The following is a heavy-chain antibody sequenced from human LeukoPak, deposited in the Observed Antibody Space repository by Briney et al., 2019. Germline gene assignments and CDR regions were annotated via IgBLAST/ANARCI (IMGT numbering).Heavy chain of an antibody. Sequence: SETLSLTCAVYGASFRAYYWSWIRQAPGKGLEWIGEINDSGHGRYNASLKSRVTLSVDTSKNQLSLKLKSVTAADTAVYYCASSRDLYLDAFTSYWYFDVWGRGSLVTVSS. J-gene: IGHJ2*01. D-gene: IGHD3-16*01. CDR1: GASFRAYY. CDR2: INDSGHG. V-gene: IGHV4-34*01. CDR3: ASSRDLYLDAFTSYWYFDV.